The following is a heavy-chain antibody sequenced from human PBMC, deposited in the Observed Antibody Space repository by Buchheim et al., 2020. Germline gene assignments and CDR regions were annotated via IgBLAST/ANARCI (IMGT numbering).Heavy chain of an antibody. Sequence: EVQLVESGGGLVQSGGSLRLSCAASGFTFSSYSMNWVRQAPGKGLEWVSYISSSSSTIYYADSVKGRFTISRDNAKNSLYLQMNSLRDEDTAVYYCARDTSCSSTSCYDYYGMDVWGQGTT. V-gene: IGHV3-48*02. CDR1: GFTFSSYS. J-gene: IGHJ6*02. CDR3: ARDTSCSSTSCYDYYGMDV. CDR2: ISSSSSTI. D-gene: IGHD2-2*01.